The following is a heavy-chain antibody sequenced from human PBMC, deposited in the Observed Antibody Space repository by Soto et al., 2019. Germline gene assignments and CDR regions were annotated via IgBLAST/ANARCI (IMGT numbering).Heavy chain of an antibody. J-gene: IGHJ4*02. CDR3: AHRPSCGFTSCYGMDFFDH. CDR1: GFSLATSGVG. D-gene: IGHD2-2*01. Sequence: QITLEESGPTLVKPTQTLTLTCSFSGFSLATSGVGVGWIRQPPGQALEWLAIVYWDDDKKYSPSLASSLTVTWYTSKNQLVLTVTNMDPADTGTYFCAHRPSCGFTSCYGMDFFDHWGRGILVTVSS. CDR2: VYWDDDK. V-gene: IGHV2-5*02.